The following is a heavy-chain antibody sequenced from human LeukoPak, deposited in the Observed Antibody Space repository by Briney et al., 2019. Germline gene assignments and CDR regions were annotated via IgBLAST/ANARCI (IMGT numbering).Heavy chain of an antibody. Sequence: PSETLSLTCTVSGGSISSYYWSWIRQPAGKGLEWIGRIYTSGSTNYNPSLKSRVTMSVDTSKDQFSLELSSVTAADTAVYYCAREGLAVALDYWGQGTLVTVSS. CDR1: GGSISSYY. CDR3: AREGLAVALDY. V-gene: IGHV4-4*07. CDR2: IYTSGST. J-gene: IGHJ4*02. D-gene: IGHD6-19*01.